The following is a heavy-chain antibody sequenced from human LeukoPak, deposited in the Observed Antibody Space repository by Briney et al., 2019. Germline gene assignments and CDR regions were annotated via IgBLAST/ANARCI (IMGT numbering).Heavy chain of an antibody. CDR1: GYTFTGYY. D-gene: IGHD2-8*01. Sequence: ASVKVSCKASGYTFTGYYMHWVRQAPGQGLEWMGWINPNSGGTNYAQKFQGRVTMTRDTSISTAYMELSRLRSDDTAVYYCARGSPSGCTNGVCYSSGPNWFDPRGQGTLVTVSS. CDR2: INPNSGGT. V-gene: IGHV1-2*02. J-gene: IGHJ5*02. CDR3: ARGSPSGCTNGVCYSSGPNWFDP.